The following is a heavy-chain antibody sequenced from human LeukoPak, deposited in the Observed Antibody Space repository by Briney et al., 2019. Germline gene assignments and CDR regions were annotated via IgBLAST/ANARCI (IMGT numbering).Heavy chain of an antibody. CDR1: GGSFSGYY. J-gene: IGHJ3*02. CDR3: ARETGEQQLGSHDAFDI. Sequence: PSETLSLTCAVYGGSFSGYYWGWIRQPPGKGLEWIGSIYHSGSTYYNPSLKSRVTISVDTSKNQFSLKLSSVTAADTAVYYCARETGEQQLGSHDAFDIWGQGTMVTVSS. D-gene: IGHD6-13*01. V-gene: IGHV4-38-2*02. CDR2: IYHSGST.